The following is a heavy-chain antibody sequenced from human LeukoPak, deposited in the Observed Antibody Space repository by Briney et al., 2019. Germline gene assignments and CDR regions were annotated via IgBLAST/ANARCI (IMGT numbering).Heavy chain of an antibody. D-gene: IGHD5-12*01. V-gene: IGHV3-23*01. CDR1: GFTFGDHA. Sequence: GGSLGLSCAASGFTFGDHAMSWVRQAPGKGLEWVSSISNSGGRTFYTDSVKGRFTISRDNSKITLYLQMNSLRAEDTAVYYCAKSYNGYESKPDYWGQGTLVTVSS. J-gene: IGHJ4*02. CDR2: ISNSGGRT. CDR3: AKSYNGYESKPDY.